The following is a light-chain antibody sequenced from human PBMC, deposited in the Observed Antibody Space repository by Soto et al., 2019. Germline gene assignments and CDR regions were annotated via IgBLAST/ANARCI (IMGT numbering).Light chain of an antibody. CDR1: QKIHNF. Sequence: DIQMTQSPSSLSASLGDRATVTCRASQKIHNFVSWYQQKPGKAPKLLIYAASSLQSGVPSRFCGSGSGTDFTLTISSLQPEDFATYYCQQNGSTLFTFGQGTRLEIK. CDR3: QQNGSTLFT. CDR2: AAS. V-gene: IGKV1-39*01. J-gene: IGKJ5*01.